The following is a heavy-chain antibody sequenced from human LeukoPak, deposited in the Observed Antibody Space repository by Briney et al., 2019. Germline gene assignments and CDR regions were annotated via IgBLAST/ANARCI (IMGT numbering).Heavy chain of an antibody. D-gene: IGHD3-16*01. CDR3: ARLSLYPSGVVDY. CDR1: GGSISSSSYY. J-gene: IGHJ4*02. Sequence: SETLSLTCTVSGGSISSSSYYWGWIRQPPGKGPEWIGSIYYSGSTYYNPSLKSRVTISVDTSKNQFSLKLSSVTAADTAVYYCARLSLYPSGVVDYWGQGTLVTVSS. V-gene: IGHV4-39*01. CDR2: IYYSGST.